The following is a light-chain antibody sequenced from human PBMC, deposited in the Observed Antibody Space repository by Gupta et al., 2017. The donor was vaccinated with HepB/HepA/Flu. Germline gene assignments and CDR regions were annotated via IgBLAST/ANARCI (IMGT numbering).Light chain of an antibody. Sequence: DLTLTPSSSSVSPSVGDRVTITCRASQSISSYLNWYQQEPGKAPKLLIYAASSLHGGVPSRFSGSGSGTDFTLTISGLQPEDVATYYCQQSYSTPYTFGPGTKVEIK. CDR2: AAS. CDR3: QQSYSTPYT. J-gene: IGKJ3*01. V-gene: IGKV1-39*01. CDR1: QSISSY.